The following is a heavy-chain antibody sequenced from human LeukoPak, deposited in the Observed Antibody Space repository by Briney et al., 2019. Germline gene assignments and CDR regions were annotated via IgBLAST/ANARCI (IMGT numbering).Heavy chain of an antibody. Sequence: PGGSLRLSWAVSGFTFSSFWMSWVRQAPGKGLEWVANIKQDGSEKYYVDSVKGRFTISRDNAKNSLFLQMNSLRAEDTAVYYCATGRQMGYWGQGTLVTVSS. CDR1: GFTFSSFW. CDR3: ATGRQMGY. J-gene: IGHJ4*02. D-gene: IGHD5-24*01. CDR2: IKQDGSEK. V-gene: IGHV3-7*03.